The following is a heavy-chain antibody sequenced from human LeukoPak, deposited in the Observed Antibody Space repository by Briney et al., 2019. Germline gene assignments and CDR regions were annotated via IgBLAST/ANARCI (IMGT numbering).Heavy chain of an antibody. CDR2: ISGSDGRT. V-gene: IGHV3-23*01. CDR1: GFTFSSYV. CDR3: AKRSSGWYFDY. Sequence: LPGGSLRLSCAASGFTFSSYVMSWVRQAPGKGLEWVSVISGSDGRTCYADSVKGRFTISRDNSKNTLYVQMNSPRAEDTAVYYCAKRSSGWYFDYWGQGTLVTVSS. D-gene: IGHD6-19*01. J-gene: IGHJ4*02.